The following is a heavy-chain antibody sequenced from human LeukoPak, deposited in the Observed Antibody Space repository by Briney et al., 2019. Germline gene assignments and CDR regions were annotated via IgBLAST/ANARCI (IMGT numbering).Heavy chain of an antibody. Sequence: PGGSLRLSCAASGFTFGSYAMHWVRQAPGKGLEWVALISYDGSNKYYAYSVKGRFTISRDNSKNTLSLQMNSLRPEDTAVYYCARVGTVTNFDYWGQGTLVTVSS. J-gene: IGHJ4*02. V-gene: IGHV3-30*04. CDR3: ARVGTVTNFDY. CDR2: ISYDGSNK. D-gene: IGHD4-17*01. CDR1: GFTFGSYA.